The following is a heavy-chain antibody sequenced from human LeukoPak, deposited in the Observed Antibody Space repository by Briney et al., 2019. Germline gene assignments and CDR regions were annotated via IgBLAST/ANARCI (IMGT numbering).Heavy chain of an antibody. CDR1: GFTFGAYA. CDR3: TVGGSYYNY. V-gene: IGHV3-49*04. Sequence: GGSLRLSCTASGFTFGAYAMSWVRRAPGKGLEWVGFIRSKAYGGTTEYAASVKGRFAISRDDSKSVAYLHMNSLKSEDTAVYYCTVGGSYYNYWGQGTLVTVSS. D-gene: IGHD1-26*01. J-gene: IGHJ4*02. CDR2: IRSKAYGGTT.